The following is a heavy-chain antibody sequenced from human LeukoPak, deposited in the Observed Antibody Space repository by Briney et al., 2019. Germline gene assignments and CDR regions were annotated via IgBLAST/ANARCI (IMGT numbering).Heavy chain of an antibody. CDR3: AKREYSGSFGEAAFDI. J-gene: IGHJ3*02. CDR1: GYSFTSYW. Sequence: GESLKISCKGSGYSFTSYWIGWVRQMPGKGLEWMGIIYPGDSDTRYSPSFQGQVTISADKSISTAYLQWASLKASDTAMYYCAKREYSGSFGEAAFDIWGQGTMVTVSS. V-gene: IGHV5-51*01. D-gene: IGHD1-26*01. CDR2: IYPGDSDT.